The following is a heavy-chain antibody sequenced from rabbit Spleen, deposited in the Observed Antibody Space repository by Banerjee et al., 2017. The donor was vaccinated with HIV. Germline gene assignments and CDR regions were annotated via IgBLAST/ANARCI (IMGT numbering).Heavy chain of an antibody. D-gene: IGHD1-1*01. CDR3: ARDLVTVIGWNFNL. Sequence: QQLVESGGGLVKPGASLTLTCEASGFSFSSGYDMCWVRQAPGKGLEWIACINTATGKDVYANWVNGRFTISRTSSTTVTLQMTSLAAADTATYFCARDLVTVIGWNFNLWGPGTLVTVS. CDR1: GFSFSSGYD. CDR2: INTATGKD. J-gene: IGHJ4*01. V-gene: IGHV1S40*01.